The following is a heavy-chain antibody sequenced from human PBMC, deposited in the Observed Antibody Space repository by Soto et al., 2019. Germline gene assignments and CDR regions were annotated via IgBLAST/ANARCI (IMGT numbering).Heavy chain of an antibody. CDR2: IYYIGST. CDR3: ARDRYYYGPGSNYYYEAMDV. D-gene: IGHD3-10*01. CDR1: GVSISSGGYY. V-gene: IGHV4-30-4*01. J-gene: IGHJ6*02. Sequence: TLSLTCTVSGVSISSGGYYWSWVRHPPGKGLEWIGYIYYIGSTYYNPSLKSRVTISVDTSKNQFSLKLSSVTAADTAVYYCARDRYYYGPGSNYYYEAMDVWGQGSPV.